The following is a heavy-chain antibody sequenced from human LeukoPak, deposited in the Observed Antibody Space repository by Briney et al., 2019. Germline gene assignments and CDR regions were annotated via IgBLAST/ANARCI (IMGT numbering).Heavy chain of an antibody. D-gene: IGHD3-3*01. CDR2: IYPGDSDT. CDR1: GYSFTSYW. Sequence: GEPLKISCKGSGYSFTSYWIGWVRQMPGKGLEWMGIIYPGDSDTIYSPSFRGQVTISADKSISTAYLQWSSLKASDTAMYCARRLEATAPRGRHGVYNWFDPWGQGTLVTVSS. CDR3: ARRLEATAPRGRHGVYNWFDP. J-gene: IGHJ5*02. V-gene: IGHV5-51*01.